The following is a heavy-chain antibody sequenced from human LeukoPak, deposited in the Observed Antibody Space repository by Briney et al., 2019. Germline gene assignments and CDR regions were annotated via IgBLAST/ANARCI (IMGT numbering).Heavy chain of an antibody. Sequence: TPGESLKISCQSSGYTFTSHWISWVRQMPGKGLEWMGRIDPSDSYTNYSPSFQGHVTISVDKSISTASLQWSSLKASDTAIYYCARRRLYGSGNYDYWGQGTLVTISS. J-gene: IGHJ4*02. CDR1: GYTFTSHW. D-gene: IGHD3-10*01. CDR3: ARRRLYGSGNYDY. CDR2: IDPSDSYT. V-gene: IGHV5-10-1*01.